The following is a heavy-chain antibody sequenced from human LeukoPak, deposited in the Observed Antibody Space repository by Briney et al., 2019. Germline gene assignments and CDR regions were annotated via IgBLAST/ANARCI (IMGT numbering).Heavy chain of an antibody. CDR2: IRYDGSNK. CDR3: AKEKVPAARRGWFDP. D-gene: IGHD2-2*01. Sequence: GGSLRLSCAASGFTFSSYGVHWVRQAPGKGLEWVAFIRYDGSNKYYADSVKGRFTISRDNSKNTLYLQMNSLRAEDTAVYYCAKEKVPAARRGWFDPWGQGTLVTVSS. V-gene: IGHV3-30*02. CDR1: GFTFSSYG. J-gene: IGHJ5*02.